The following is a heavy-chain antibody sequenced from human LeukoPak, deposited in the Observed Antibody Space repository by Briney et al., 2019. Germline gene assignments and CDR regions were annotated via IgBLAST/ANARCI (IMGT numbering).Heavy chain of an antibody. D-gene: IGHD5-18*01. CDR2: IYYSGST. CDR1: GGSNSSYY. V-gene: IGHV4-59*01. J-gene: IGHJ6*03. Sequence: SETLSLTCTVSGGSNSSYYWSWIRQPPGKGLEWIGYIYYSGSTNYNPSLKSRVTISVDTSKNQFSLKLNSVTAADTAVYYCARPSGHTYGTYYYYYSMDVWGKGTSVTVSS. CDR3: ARPSGHTYGTYYYYYSMDV.